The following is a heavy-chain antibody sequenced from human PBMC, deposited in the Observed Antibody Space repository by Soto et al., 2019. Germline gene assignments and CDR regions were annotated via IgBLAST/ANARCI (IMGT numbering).Heavy chain of an antibody. D-gene: IGHD3-10*01. J-gene: IGHJ5*01. V-gene: IGHV1-8*01. CDR2: INPNSGNI. CDR3: ARGRASGSYYLLDS. Sequence: ASVKVSCKASGNTFTSYDINWVRQATGHGLEWMGWINPNSGNIGYAQKFQARVTMTRDTAIRTAYMEVSRLRSDDRAVYYCARGRASGSYYLLDSWGQGTLVTVSP. CDR1: GNTFTSYD.